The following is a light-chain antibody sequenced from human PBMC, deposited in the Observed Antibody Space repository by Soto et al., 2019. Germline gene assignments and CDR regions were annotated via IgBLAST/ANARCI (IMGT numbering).Light chain of an antibody. CDR3: QQRSNWPPIT. Sequence: EIVLTQSPPALSVSPGERATLSCRASQSVSSYLSWYQHKPGQAPRLLLNDASTRATGIPARFSGSGSGTDYTLTIRSLEPEEFAVDYCQQRSNWPPITFGQGTRLEIK. J-gene: IGKJ5*01. V-gene: IGKV3-11*01. CDR2: DAS. CDR1: QSVSSY.